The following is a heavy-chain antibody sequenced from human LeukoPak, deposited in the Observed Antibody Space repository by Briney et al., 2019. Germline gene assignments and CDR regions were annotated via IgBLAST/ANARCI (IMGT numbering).Heavy chain of an antibody. CDR3: ARDAGYSSSWYYFDY. D-gene: IGHD6-13*01. V-gene: IGHV3-7*01. Sequence: PGGSLRLSCAASGFTFSSYWMSWVRQAPGKGLECVANIKQDGSEKYYVDSVKGRITISRDNAKNSLYLQMNSLRAEDTAVYYCARDAGYSSSWYYFDYWGQGTLVTVSS. CDR1: GFTFSSYW. CDR2: IKQDGSEK. J-gene: IGHJ4*02.